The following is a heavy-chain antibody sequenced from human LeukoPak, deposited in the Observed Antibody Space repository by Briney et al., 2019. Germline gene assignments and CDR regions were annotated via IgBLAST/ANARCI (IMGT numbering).Heavy chain of an antibody. CDR1: GGSISSGGYY. V-gene: IGHV4-30-2*01. CDR2: IYHSGST. D-gene: IGHD2-15*01. Sequence: PSETLSLTCTVSGGSISSGGYYWSWIRQPPGKGLEWIGYIYHSGSTYYNPSLKSRVTISVDTSKNLFSLNMSSVTAADTAVYYCARLIYCSGGNCNLGYFDYWGQGTLVTVSS. J-gene: IGHJ4*02. CDR3: ARLIYCSGGNCNLGYFDY.